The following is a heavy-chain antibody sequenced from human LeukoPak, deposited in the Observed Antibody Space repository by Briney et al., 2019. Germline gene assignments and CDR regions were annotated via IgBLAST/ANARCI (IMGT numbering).Heavy chain of an antibody. CDR1: GGSISSSSYY. CDR3: ARISIGGSSSWPANYSYYYGREV. V-gene: IGHV4-39*01. Sequence: SETLSLTCTVSGGSISSSSYYWGWIRQPPGKGLEWIGSIYYSGSTYYNPSLKSRVTISVDTSKNQFSLKLSSVTAADTAVYYVARISIGGSSSWPANYSYYYGREVWAKGTTVTVSS. CDR2: IYYSGST. D-gene: IGHD6-13*01. J-gene: IGHJ6*04.